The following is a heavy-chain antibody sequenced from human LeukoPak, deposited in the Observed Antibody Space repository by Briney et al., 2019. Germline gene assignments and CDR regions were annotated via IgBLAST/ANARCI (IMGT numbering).Heavy chain of an antibody. J-gene: IGHJ5*02. Sequence: PGGSLRLSCAASGFTFSYYGFHWVRQAPGEGLEWVAFIRFDGNEKYYADSVKGRFTISKDTSRNTLYLQMNSLRAEDTAVYYCAKDLMRDRWFGESWGQGTLVTVSS. V-gene: IGHV3-30*02. CDR1: GFTFSYYG. CDR3: AKDLMRDRWFGES. CDR2: IRFDGNEK. D-gene: IGHD3-10*01.